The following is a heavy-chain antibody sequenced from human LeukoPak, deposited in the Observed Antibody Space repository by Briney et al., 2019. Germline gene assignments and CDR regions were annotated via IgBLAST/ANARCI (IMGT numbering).Heavy chain of an antibody. D-gene: IGHD2-2*01. V-gene: IGHV3-74*01. CDR2: INSDGSWT. J-gene: IGHJ4*02. CDR3: VSFYETY. CDR1: GNYW. Sequence: GGSLRLSCAASGNYWMHWVRQAPGKGLLRVSHINSDGSWTTYADSVEGRFTISKDNAKNTVYLQMNNLRAEDTAVYYCVSFYETYWGRGTLVTVSS.